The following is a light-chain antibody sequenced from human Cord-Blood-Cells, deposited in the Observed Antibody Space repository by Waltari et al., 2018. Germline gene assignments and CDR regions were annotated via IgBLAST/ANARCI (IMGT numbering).Light chain of an antibody. CDR1: QSLSSY. J-gene: IGKJ1*01. Sequence: DIQMTQSPSSLSASVGDRVTITCRASQSLSSYLNWYQQQPGKAPKLLIYAASSFQSGVPSRFSGSGSGTDFTLTISSLQPEDFATYYCQQSYSTPRTFGQGTKVEIK. CDR2: AAS. CDR3: QQSYSTPRT. V-gene: IGKV1-39*01.